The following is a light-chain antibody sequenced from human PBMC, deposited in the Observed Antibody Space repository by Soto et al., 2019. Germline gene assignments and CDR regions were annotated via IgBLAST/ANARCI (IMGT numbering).Light chain of an antibody. Sequence: EIVLTQSPATLSLSPGERATLSCRASQSVSSYLAWYQQKPGQAPRLLIYDASNRATGIPARFSGSGSGTDFTLTISSLAPEDFSVYYCKQRSTWPLTFGGGTKVEIK. CDR3: KQRSTWPLT. J-gene: IGKJ4*01. V-gene: IGKV3-11*01. CDR2: DAS. CDR1: QSVSSY.